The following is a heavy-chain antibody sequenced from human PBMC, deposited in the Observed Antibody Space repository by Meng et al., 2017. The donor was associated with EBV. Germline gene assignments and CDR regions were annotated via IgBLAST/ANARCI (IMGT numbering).Heavy chain of an antibody. D-gene: IGHD1/OR15-1a*01. CDR3: VRELVGGTLDY. V-gene: IGHV1-46*01. CDR1: GYTFTSYY. CDR2: IIPAGGNT. Sequence: QVQLVQSGAEVKKPGASVKVSCKASGYTFTSYYLHWVRQAPGQGLEWMGIIIPAGGNTNYAQKFRGRFTMTRDTSTSTVYMDLSILTSEDTAVYYCVRELVGGTLDYWGQGTLVTVSS. J-gene: IGHJ4*02.